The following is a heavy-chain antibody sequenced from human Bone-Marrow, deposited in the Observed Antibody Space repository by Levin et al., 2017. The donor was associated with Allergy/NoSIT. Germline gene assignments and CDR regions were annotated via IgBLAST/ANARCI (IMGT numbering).Heavy chain of an antibody. CDR3: ASNDYYDSSGYYCAFDS. CDR2: INSDGSST. V-gene: IGHV3-74*01. CDR1: GFTFSSYW. D-gene: IGHD3-22*01. Sequence: GGSLRLSCAASGFTFSSYWMHWVRQAPGKGLVWVSRINSDGSSTSYADSVKGRFTISRDNAKNTLYLQMNSLRAEDTAVYYCASNDYYDSSGYYCAFDSWGQGTMVTVSS. J-gene: IGHJ3*02.